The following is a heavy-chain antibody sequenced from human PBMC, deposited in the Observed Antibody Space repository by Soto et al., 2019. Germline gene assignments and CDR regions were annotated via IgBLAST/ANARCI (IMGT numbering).Heavy chain of an antibody. Sequence: VQLVESGGGLVQPGGSLRLSCAASGFTFSSYSMNWVRQAPGKGLEWVSYISSSSSTIYYADSVKGRFTISRDNAKNSLYLQMNSLRDEDTAVYYCASDSSSWYPAGPQHWGQGTLVTVSS. CDR2: ISSSSSTI. CDR3: ASDSSSWYPAGPQH. V-gene: IGHV3-48*02. D-gene: IGHD6-13*01. CDR1: GFTFSSYS. J-gene: IGHJ1*01.